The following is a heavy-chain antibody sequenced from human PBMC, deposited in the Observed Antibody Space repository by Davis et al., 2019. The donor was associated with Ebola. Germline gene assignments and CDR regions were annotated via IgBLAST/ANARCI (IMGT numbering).Heavy chain of an antibody. CDR3: ARDLKQPPPSYYYGMDV. Sequence: GESLKISCSASGLIVSRNYMNWVRRAPGQGLEWVGFIRSKAYGGKAQYAASVKGRFTISRDDSKSIVYLQMNSLKTEDTAVYYCARDLKQPPPSYYYGMDVWGRGTTVTVSS. D-gene: IGHD6-13*01. V-gene: IGHV3-49*04. CDR1: GLIVSRNY. CDR2: IRSKAYGGKA. J-gene: IGHJ6*02.